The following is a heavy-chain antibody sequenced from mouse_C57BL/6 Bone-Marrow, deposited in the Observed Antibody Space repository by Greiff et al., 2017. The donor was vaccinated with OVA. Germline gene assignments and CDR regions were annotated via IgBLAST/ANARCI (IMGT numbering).Heavy chain of an antibody. Sequence: VQLKQSGAELVRPGASVKLSCTASGFNIKDDYMHWVKQRPEQGLEWIGWIDPENGDTEYASKFQGKATITADTSSNTAYLQLSSLTSEDTAVYYCTTFRDGYYYFDYWGQGTTLTVSS. V-gene: IGHV14-4*01. J-gene: IGHJ2*01. CDR2: IDPENGDT. CDR1: GFNIKDDY. D-gene: IGHD2-3*01. CDR3: TTFRDGYYYFDY.